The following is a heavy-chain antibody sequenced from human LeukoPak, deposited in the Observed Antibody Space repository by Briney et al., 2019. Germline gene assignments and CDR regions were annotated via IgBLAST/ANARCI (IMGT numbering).Heavy chain of an antibody. CDR3: ARDYGLNCRSTSCAGAFDI. CDR1: GGTFSSYA. Sequence: GASVKVSCKASGGTFSSYAISWVRQAPGQGLEWMGRIIPILGIANYAQKFQGRVTITADKSTSTAYMELSSLRSEDTAVYYCARDYGLNCRSTSCAGAFDIWGQGTMVTVSS. J-gene: IGHJ3*02. D-gene: IGHD2-2*01. CDR2: IIPILGIA. V-gene: IGHV1-69*04.